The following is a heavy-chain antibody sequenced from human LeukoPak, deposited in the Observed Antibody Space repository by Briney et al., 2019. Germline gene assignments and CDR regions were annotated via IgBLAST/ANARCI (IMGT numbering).Heavy chain of an antibody. J-gene: IGHJ6*04. CDR2: IYPGDSDT. D-gene: IGHD2-2*01. V-gene: IGHV5-51*01. CDR1: GYSFTSYW. Sequence: GESLKISCKGSGYSFTSYWIGWVRQMPGKGLEWMGIIYPGDSDTRYSPSFQGQVTISADKSISTAHLQWSSLKASDTAMYYCARVLGYCSSTSCYYPYYYYYGMDVWGKGTTVTVSS. CDR3: ARVLGYCSSTSCYYPYYYYYGMDV.